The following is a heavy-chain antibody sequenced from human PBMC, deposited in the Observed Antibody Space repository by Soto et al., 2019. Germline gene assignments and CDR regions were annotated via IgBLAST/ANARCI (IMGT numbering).Heavy chain of an antibody. CDR2: IYSGGST. V-gene: IGHV3-53*02. CDR1: GFTVSSNY. J-gene: IGHJ6*02. CDR3: ARGNTMVRGVNYYYYYGMDV. Sequence: EVQLVETGGGLIQPGGSLRLSCAASGFTVSSNYMSWVRQAPGQGLEWVSVIYSGGSTYYADSVKGRFTISRDNSKNTLYLQMNSLRAEDTAVYYCARGNTMVRGVNYYYYYGMDVWGQGTTVTVSS. D-gene: IGHD3-10*01.